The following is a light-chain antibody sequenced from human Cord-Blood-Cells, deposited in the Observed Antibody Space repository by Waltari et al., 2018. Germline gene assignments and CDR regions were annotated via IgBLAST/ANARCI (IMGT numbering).Light chain of an antibody. CDR2: QDS. CDR3: QAWDSSTGV. J-gene: IGLJ3*02. V-gene: IGLV3-1*01. Sequence: SYELTQLPSVSVSPGQTASITCSGDNVGDKYACWYQQKPGQSPVLVIYQDSKRPSGIPERFSGANSGNTATLTISGTQAMDEADYYCQAWDSSTGVFGGGTKLTVL. CDR1: NVGDKY.